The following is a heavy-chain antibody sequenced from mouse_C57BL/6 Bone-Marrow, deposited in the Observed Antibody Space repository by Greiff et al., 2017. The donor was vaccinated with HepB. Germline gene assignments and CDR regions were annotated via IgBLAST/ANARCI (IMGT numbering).Heavy chain of an antibody. CDR2: VYPYTGGT. Sequence: EVQLQQSGPVLVKPGPSVKISCKASGFTFTYYYMHWVKPSHGKSLEWIGLVYPYTGGTSYNQKFKGKSTLTVDQSSSTAYMQLSSLTSEDSAVYDGAITPKYYGSSAGFAYWGQGTLVTVSA. CDR1: GFTFTYYY. V-gene: IGHV1-36*01. J-gene: IGHJ3*01. D-gene: IGHD1-1*01. CDR3: AITPKYYGSSAGFAY.